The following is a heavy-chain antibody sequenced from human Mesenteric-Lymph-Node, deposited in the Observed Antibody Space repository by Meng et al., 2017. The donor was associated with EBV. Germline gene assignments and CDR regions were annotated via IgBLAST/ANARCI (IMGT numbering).Heavy chain of an antibody. CDR1: GYTFTSFD. V-gene: IGHV1-8*01. D-gene: IGHD5-12*01. CDR2: MNPNSGYT. CDR3: ARGGNSGYLEHIDY. Sequence: QVQLVQSGAEVKTPGASVKVSCKASGYTFTSFDINWVRQATGQGLEWMGWMNPNSGYTASAQKFQGRVTMTRSTSISTAYMELSSLRSEDTAVYYCARGGNSGYLEHIDYWGQGTLVTVSS. J-gene: IGHJ4*02.